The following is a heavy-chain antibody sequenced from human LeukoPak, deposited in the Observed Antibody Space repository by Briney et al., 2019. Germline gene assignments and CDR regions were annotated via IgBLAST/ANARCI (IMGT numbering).Heavy chain of an antibody. J-gene: IGHJ4*02. CDR3: ARQSGAADY. V-gene: IGHV5-51*01. Sequence: GESLKISCKGSGYIFTNYWIGWVRQMPGKGLEWVGMIFPADSDTRYSPSFQGQVTISADKSITTAYLEWNSLKASDSAIYFCARQSGAADYWGQGALVTVSS. D-gene: IGHD1-26*01. CDR1: GYIFTNYW. CDR2: IFPADSDT.